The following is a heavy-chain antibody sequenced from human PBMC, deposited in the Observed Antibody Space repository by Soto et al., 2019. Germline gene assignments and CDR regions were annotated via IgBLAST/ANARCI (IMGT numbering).Heavy chain of an antibody. CDR3: AKDRLAYYDCSGYQEYFQH. CDR1: GFTFSSYG. CDR2: ISYDGSNK. D-gene: IGHD3-22*01. J-gene: IGHJ1*01. Sequence: GGSLRLSCAASGFTFSSYGMHWVRQAPGKGLEWVAVISYDGSNKYYADSVKGRFTISRDNSKNTLYLQMNSLRAEDTAVYYCAKDRLAYYDCSGYQEYFQHWGQGT. V-gene: IGHV3-30*18.